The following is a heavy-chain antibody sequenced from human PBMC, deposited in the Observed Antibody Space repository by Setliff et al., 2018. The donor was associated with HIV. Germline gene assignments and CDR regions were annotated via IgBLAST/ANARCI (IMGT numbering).Heavy chain of an antibody. CDR2: ISYDRSNK. D-gene: IGHD3-10*01. CDR3: ARSVIGYYYYGMDV. J-gene: IGHJ6*02. Sequence: PGGSLRLSCAASGFTFSSYAMHWVRQAPGKGLEWVAVISYDRSNKYYADSVKGRFTISRDNSKNTLYLQMNSLRAEDTAVYYCARSVIGYYYYGMDVWGQGTLVTVSS. CDR1: GFTFSSYA. V-gene: IGHV3-30*01.